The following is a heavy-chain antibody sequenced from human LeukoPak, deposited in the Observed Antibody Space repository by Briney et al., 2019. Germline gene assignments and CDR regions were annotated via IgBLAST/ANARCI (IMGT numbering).Heavy chain of an antibody. CDR2: IT. CDR1: DYSISSGYY. D-gene: IGHD6-19*01. J-gene: IGHJ5*02. CDR3: ARQWRDGDWFDP. Sequence: PSETLSLTCTVSDYSISSGYYWGWIRQPPGKGLEWIGSITYYNPSLKSRVTISVDTSKNQFSLKLSSVTAADTAVYYCARQWRDGDWFDPWGQGTLVTVSS. V-gene: IGHV4-38-2*02.